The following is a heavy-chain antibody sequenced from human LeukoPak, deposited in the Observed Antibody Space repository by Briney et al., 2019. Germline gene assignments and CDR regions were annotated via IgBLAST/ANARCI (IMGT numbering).Heavy chain of an antibody. CDR3: VRDPSGSGFAFDS. CDR2: MWFDGSNK. CDR1: GFVFSNDA. J-gene: IGHJ4*02. Sequence: GGSLRLSCAASGFVFSNDAMHWVRQAPGKGPEWVAFMWFDGSNKHYADSVKGRFTISRDNSEDTLYLQMNSLRAEDTAVYYCVRDPSGSGFAFDSWGQGALVTVSS. D-gene: IGHD1-1*01. V-gene: IGHV3-33*01.